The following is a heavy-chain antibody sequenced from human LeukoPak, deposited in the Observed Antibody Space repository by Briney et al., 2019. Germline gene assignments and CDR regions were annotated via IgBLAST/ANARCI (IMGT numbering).Heavy chain of an antibody. CDR3: AKARRYYYGSGSSSIDY. D-gene: IGHD3-10*01. CDR2: IRYDGSNK. J-gene: IGHJ4*02. V-gene: IGHV3-30*02. Sequence: GGSLRLSCAASGFTFSSYGMHWVRQAPGKGLEGVAFIRYDGSNKYYAASVRGRFTISRDNSKNTLYLQMNSLRAEDTAVYYCAKARRYYYGSGSSSIDYWGQGTLVTVSS. CDR1: GFTFSSYG.